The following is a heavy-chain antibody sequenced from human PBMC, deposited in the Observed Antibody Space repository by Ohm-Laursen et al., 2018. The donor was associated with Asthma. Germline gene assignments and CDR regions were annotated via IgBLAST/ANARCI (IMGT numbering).Heavy chain of an antibody. V-gene: IGHV4-59*07. CDR3: ARGPNWNFQFDY. Sequence: SDTLSLTWTVSGGSISSYYWSWIRQPPGKGLEWIGYIYYSGSTNYNPSLKSRVTISVDTSKNQFSLKLSSVTAADTAVYYCARGPNWNFQFDYWGQGTLVTVSS. J-gene: IGHJ4*02. CDR2: IYYSGST. D-gene: IGHD1-7*01. CDR1: GGSISSYY.